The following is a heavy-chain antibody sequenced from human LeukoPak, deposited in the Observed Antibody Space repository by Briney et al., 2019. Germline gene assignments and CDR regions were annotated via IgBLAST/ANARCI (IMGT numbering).Heavy chain of an antibody. CDR3: SKDRQGRSEYSTNWYYFDY. CDR1: GYTFTDYY. J-gene: IGHJ4*02. V-gene: IGHV1-2*02. CDR2: INPNSGGT. Sequence: ASVTVSCKASGYTFTDYYVHWVRQAPGQGLEWMGWINPNSGGTYYSQKFQGRVSMTRDTSISTAYVELSSLRSDDTAVYYCSKDRQGRSEYSTNWYYFDYWGQGTLATVSS. D-gene: IGHD6-13*01.